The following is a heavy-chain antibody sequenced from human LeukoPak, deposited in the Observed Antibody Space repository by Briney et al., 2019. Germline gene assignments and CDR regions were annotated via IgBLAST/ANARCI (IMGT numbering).Heavy chain of an antibody. J-gene: IGHJ3*02. CDR3: ANCYVIDAFDI. CDR2: IRGSGGST. D-gene: IGHD2-15*01. V-gene: IGHV3-23*01. CDR1: GFTFSSYA. Sequence: PGGSLRLSCAASGFTFSSYAMSWVRQAPGKGLEWVSAIRGSGGSTHYADSVKGRFTISRDNSKNTLYLQMNRPRAEDPAVSYCANCYVIDAFDIWRQGRLVTVSS.